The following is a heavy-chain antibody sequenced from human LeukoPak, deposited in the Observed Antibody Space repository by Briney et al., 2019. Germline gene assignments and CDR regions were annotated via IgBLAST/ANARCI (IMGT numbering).Heavy chain of an antibody. D-gene: IGHD3-22*01. J-gene: IGHJ3*02. Sequence: GGSLRLSCAASGFTFSNAWMSWVRQAPGKGLEWVGRIKSKTDGGTTDYAAPVKGRFTISRDDSKNTLYLQMNSLKTEDTAVYYCTTEGTMIVVVSNDAFDIWGQGTMVTVSS. CDR2: IKSKTDGGTT. CDR3: TTEGTMIVVVSNDAFDI. CDR1: GFTFSNAW. V-gene: IGHV3-15*01.